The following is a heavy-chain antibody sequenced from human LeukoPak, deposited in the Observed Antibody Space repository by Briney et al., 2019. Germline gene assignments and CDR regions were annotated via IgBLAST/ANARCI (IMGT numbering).Heavy chain of an antibody. Sequence: GGSLRLSCAASGFTFSSYAMSWVRQAQGKGLEWVSAISGSGGSTYYADSVKGRFTISRDNSKNTLYLQMNSLRAEDTAVYYCVKPIVGVLRGNLDYWGQGTLVTVSS. CDR3: VKPIVGVLRGNLDY. CDR1: GFTFSSYA. CDR2: ISGSGGST. J-gene: IGHJ4*02. D-gene: IGHD1-26*01. V-gene: IGHV3-23*01.